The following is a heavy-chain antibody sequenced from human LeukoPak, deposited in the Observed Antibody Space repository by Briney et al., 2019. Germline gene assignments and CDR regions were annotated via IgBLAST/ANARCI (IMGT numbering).Heavy chain of an antibody. CDR2: ISYDGENE. V-gene: IGHV3-30*03. Sequence: GGSLRLSCAASGFTFSSYNMNWVRQAPGKGLEWVAVISYDGENEYYADSVKGRFTISRGNAKNSLYLQMNSLRAEDTAVYYCARDDPTVTSWGQGTLVTVSS. D-gene: IGHD4-17*01. CDR3: ARDDPTVTS. CDR1: GFTFSSYN. J-gene: IGHJ4*02.